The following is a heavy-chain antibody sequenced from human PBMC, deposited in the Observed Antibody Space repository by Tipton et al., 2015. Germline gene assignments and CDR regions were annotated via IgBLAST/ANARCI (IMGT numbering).Heavy chain of an antibody. CDR1: GGSIKTGDDY. Sequence: TLSLTCTVSGGSIKTGDDYWSWIRQPPGKGLEWIGDIFKPGSTYYNLSLKTRVIISVDTSKNQFSLKLSSVTAADTAVYYCARQIAVAARDWFDPWGQGTLVTVSS. CDR2: IFKPGST. D-gene: IGHD6-13*01. CDR3: ARQIAVAARDWFDP. J-gene: IGHJ5*02. V-gene: IGHV4-30-4*08.